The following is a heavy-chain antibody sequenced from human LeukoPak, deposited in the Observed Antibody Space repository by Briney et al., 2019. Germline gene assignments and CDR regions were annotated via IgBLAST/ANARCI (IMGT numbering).Heavy chain of an antibody. CDR2: ISAYNGNT. CDR3: ARAAAQQLAETYYYYYGMDV. CDR1: GYTFTSYG. V-gene: IGHV1-18*01. Sequence: ASVKVSCKASGYTFTSYGISWVRQAPGQGLEWMGWISAYNGNTNYAQKLQGRVTMTTDTSTSTAYMELRSLRSDDTAVYYCARAAAQQLAETYYYYYGMDVWGQGTTVTVSS. D-gene: IGHD6-13*01. J-gene: IGHJ6*02.